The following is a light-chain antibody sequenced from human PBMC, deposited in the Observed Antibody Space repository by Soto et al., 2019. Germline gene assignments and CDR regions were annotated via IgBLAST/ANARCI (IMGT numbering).Light chain of an antibody. V-gene: IGKV1-6*01. CDR2: AAS. J-gene: IGKJ1*01. CDR1: QGIRND. Sequence: AIQMTQSPSSLSASVGDRVTITCRASQGIRNDLGWYQQKPGKAPKLLIYAASSLHSGVPARFSGSGSGTVFTLTISSLQPEDFATYYCLQDYNSPWTFGQGTKVEIK. CDR3: LQDYNSPWT.